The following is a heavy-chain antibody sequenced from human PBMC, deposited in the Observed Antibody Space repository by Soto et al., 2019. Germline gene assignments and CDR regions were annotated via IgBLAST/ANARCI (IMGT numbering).Heavy chain of an antibody. V-gene: IGHV4-34*01. Sequence: SETLSLTCAVYGGSFSGYYWSWIRQPPGKGLEWIGEINHSGSTNYNPSLKSRVTISVDTSKNQFSLKLSSVTAADTAVYYCAREYCSGGSCYSAYWGQGTLVTV. CDR2: INHSGST. CDR1: GGSFSGYY. J-gene: IGHJ4*02. CDR3: AREYCSGGSCYSAY. D-gene: IGHD2-15*01.